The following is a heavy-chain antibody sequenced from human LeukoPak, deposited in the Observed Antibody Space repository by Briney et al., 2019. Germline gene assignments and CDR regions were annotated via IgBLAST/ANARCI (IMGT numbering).Heavy chain of an antibody. V-gene: IGHV3-23*01. CDR1: GFTFSSYA. J-gene: IGHJ4*02. Sequence: GGSLRLSCAASGFTFSSYAMNWVRQAPGKGLEWVSSISESGGTTDYADSVKGRFTISRDNSKNTLYLQMNSLRAEDTAVYYCARDERLLSFLKWGQGTLVTVSS. D-gene: IGHD3-3*01. CDR2: ISESGGTT. CDR3: ARDERLLSFLK.